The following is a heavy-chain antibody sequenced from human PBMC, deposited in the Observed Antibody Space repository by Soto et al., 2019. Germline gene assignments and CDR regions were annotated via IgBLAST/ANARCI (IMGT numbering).Heavy chain of an antibody. Sequence: PGGSLRLSCAASGFSFSSYAISWVRQAPGKGLDWVSVISGSGGSTYYADSVKGRFTISRDNSKNTLYLQMNSLRAEDTAVYYCAKLVWRTGTTYYFDYWGQGTLVTVSS. CDR3: AKLVWRTGTTYYFDY. CDR2: ISGSGGST. CDR1: GFSFSSYA. V-gene: IGHV3-23*01. J-gene: IGHJ4*02. D-gene: IGHD1-1*01.